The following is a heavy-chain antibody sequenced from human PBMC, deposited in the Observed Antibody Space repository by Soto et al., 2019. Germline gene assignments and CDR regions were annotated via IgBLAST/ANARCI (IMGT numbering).Heavy chain of an antibody. D-gene: IGHD6-13*01. J-gene: IGHJ3*02. CDR1: GFTFTSSA. Sequence: GASVKVSCKASGFTFTSSAMQWVRQARGQRLEWIGWIVVGSGNTNYAQKFQERVTITRDMSTSTAYRELSSQGSEDTAVYYCAGGGGSSSWYWYAFDIWGKGTMVTVSS. CDR2: IVVGSGNT. V-gene: IGHV1-58*02. CDR3: AGGGGSSSWYWYAFDI.